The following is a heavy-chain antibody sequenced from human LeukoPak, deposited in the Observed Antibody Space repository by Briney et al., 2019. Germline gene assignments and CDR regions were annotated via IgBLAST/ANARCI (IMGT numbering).Heavy chain of an antibody. V-gene: IGHV3-11*04. Sequence: GGSLRLSCAASGFTFSDYYTTWIRQAPGKGLEWVSYISSSGSTIYYADSVKGRFTISRDNAKNSLYLQMNSLRAEDTAIYYCARVSTIEVRHWGQGTLVTVSS. J-gene: IGHJ4*02. CDR2: ISSSGSTI. CDR3: ARVSTIEVRH. CDR1: GFTFSDYY. D-gene: IGHD6-19*01.